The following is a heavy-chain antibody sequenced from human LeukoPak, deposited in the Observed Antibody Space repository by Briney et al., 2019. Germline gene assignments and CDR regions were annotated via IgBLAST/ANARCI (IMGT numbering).Heavy chain of an antibody. CDR1: GGTFSSYA. CDR2: IIPILGIA. CDR3: ARDLGTTWDYYYGMDV. J-gene: IGHJ6*02. D-gene: IGHD3-16*01. V-gene: IGHV1-69*04. Sequence: GASVKVSCKASGGTFSSYAISWVRQAPGQGLEWMGRIIPILGIANYAQKFQGRVTITADKSTSTAYMELSSLRSEDTAVYYCARDLGTTWDYYYGMDVWGQGTTVTVSS.